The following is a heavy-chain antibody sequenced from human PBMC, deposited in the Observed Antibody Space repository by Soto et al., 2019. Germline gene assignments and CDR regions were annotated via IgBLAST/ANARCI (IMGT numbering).Heavy chain of an antibody. CDR2: IYYSGST. V-gene: IGHV4-31*03. CDR3: ARGSAAAGNFDY. D-gene: IGHD6-13*01. Sequence: QVQLQESGPGLVKPSQTLSLICTVSGGSINSGGDYWTWIRHHPVKGLEWIGYIYYSGSTDYNPSLKSRVTISVDTSKNQSSLRLRSVTAADTAVYYCARGSAAAGNFDYWGQGTLVTVSS. CDR1: GGSINSGGDY. J-gene: IGHJ4*02.